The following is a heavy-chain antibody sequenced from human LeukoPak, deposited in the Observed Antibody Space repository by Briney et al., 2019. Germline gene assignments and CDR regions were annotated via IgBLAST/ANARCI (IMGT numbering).Heavy chain of an antibody. V-gene: IGHV3-7*01. J-gene: IGHJ6*02. CDR1: GFTFSSYW. D-gene: IGHD2-8*02. CDR2: IKQDGSEK. Sequence: GGSLRLSCAASGFTFSSYWMSWVRQAPGKGLEWVANIKQDGSEKYYVDSVKGRFTISRDNAKNSLYLQMNSLRAEDTAVYYCAQTPGGTVGYYGMDVWGQGTTVTVSS. CDR3: AQTPGGTVGYYGMDV.